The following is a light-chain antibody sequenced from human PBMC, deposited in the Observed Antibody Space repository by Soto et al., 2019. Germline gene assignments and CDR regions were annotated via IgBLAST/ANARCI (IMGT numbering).Light chain of an antibody. Sequence: DIQMPQSPSSVSASVGDRLTITCRASRDISNSLAWYQQTPGKAPKLLLRGASSLHRGVPSRFSGGGAGTEFTLTISSLQPEDFATYYCQQTSAFPRTFGQGTKGDVK. CDR3: QQTSAFPRT. V-gene: IGKV1-12*01. CDR1: RDISNS. CDR2: GAS. J-gene: IGKJ1*01.